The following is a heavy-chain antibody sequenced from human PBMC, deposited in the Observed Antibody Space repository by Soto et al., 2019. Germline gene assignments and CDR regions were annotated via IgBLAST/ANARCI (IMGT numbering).Heavy chain of an antibody. Sequence: GGSLRLSCAASGFIFTRFSMNWVRQAPGKGLEWVSSISSTTNYIYYGDSMKGRFTITRDNAKNSLYLEMNSLRAEDTAVYYCARESEDLTSNFDYWGQGTLVTVSS. J-gene: IGHJ4*02. CDR1: GFIFTRFS. V-gene: IGHV3-21*06. CDR2: ISSTTNYI. CDR3: ARESEDLTSNFDY.